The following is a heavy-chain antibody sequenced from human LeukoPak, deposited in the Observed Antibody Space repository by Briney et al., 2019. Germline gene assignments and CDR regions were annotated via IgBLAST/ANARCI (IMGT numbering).Heavy chain of an antibody. CDR2: ISYDGSNK. Sequence: GRSLRLSCAASGFTFSSYAMHWVRQAPGKGLEWVAVISYDGSNKYYAHSVKGRFTFSRDNSKNTLFLQMNSLRAEDTAVYYRARDGFSYSYDSSGYYYPAYWGQGTLVTVSS. V-gene: IGHV3-30-3*01. J-gene: IGHJ4*02. CDR1: GFTFSSYA. CDR3: ARDGFSYSYDSSGYYYPAY. D-gene: IGHD3-22*01.